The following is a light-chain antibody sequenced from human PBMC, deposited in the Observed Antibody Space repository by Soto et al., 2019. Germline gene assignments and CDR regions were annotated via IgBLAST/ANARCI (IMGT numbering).Light chain of an antibody. CDR3: SSYTSSGNYV. J-gene: IGLJ1*01. CDR2: DVT. Sequence: QSVVTQPASVSGSPGQSIATSCTGSSSDVGGYNYVSWYQHHPGKAPKLMIYDVTNRPSGVSDRFSGSKSGNTASLTISGLQAEDEADYSCSSYTSSGNYVFGTGTKVTVL. V-gene: IGLV2-14*03. CDR1: SSDVGGYNY.